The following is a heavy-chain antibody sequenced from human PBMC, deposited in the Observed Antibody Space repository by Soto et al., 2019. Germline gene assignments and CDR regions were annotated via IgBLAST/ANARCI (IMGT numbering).Heavy chain of an antibody. J-gene: IGHJ5*02. D-gene: IGHD6-6*01. CDR2: MNPNSGNT. Sequence: RLRASVKVSCKASGYTFTSYDINWVRQATGQGLEWMGWMNPNSGNTGCAQKFQGRVTMTRNTSISTAYMELSSLRSEDTAVYYCARVPSRRTIAGRTTPASNWFDPWGQGTLVTVSS. CDR3: ARVPSRRTIAGRTTPASNWFDP. V-gene: IGHV1-8*01. CDR1: GYTFTSYD.